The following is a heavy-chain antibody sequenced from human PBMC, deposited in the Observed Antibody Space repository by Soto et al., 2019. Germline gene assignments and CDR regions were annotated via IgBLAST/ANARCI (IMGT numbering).Heavy chain of an antibody. CDR2: IWSDGSNK. V-gene: IGHV3-33*08. Sequence: QVQLVESGGGVVQPGRSLRLSCAASGFPFTSYGMHWVREGPDKGLEWVAIIWSDGSNKYYADSVKGRFTISRDNSKKTLFLQMNSLRAEDTAVYYCVRVFDTYYFDLWGQGNMVTVSS. CDR3: VRVFDTYYFDL. D-gene: IGHD3-9*01. J-gene: IGHJ4*02. CDR1: GFPFTSYG.